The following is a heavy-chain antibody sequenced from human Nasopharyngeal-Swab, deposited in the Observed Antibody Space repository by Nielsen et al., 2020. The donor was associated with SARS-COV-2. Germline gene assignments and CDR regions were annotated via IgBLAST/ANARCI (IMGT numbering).Heavy chain of an antibody. CDR2: ISSSSSKS. CDR1: GLTISTNG. D-gene: IGHD1-26*01. J-gene: IGHJ4*02. Sequence: GESLKISCAAASGLTISTNGMHWVRQAPGKGLEWVAYISSSSSKSHYADSVKGRFTISRDNPKNSLYLQMNSLREEDTAVYYCVRDVAIVGATLDHWGQGTLVTVSS. CDR3: VRDVAIVGATLDH. V-gene: IGHV3-48*02.